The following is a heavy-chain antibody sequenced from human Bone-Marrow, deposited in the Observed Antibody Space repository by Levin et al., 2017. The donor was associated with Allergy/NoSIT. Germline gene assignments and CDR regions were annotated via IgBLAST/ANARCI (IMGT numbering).Heavy chain of an antibody. CDR1: ADSITSGDDY. V-gene: IGHV4-30-4*01. Sequence: SETLSLTCTVSADSITSGDDYWSWVRQPAGKGLEWIGSRSYSGTIFYNPSLNSRLSISIDPSKKEFSLKLTSVTVADTAVYYCARGVAVHAAQVMAFLFDNWGQGTQVTVSS. D-gene: IGHD2-21*01. CDR3: ARGVAVHAAQVMAFLFDN. J-gene: IGHJ4*02. CDR2: RSYSGTI.